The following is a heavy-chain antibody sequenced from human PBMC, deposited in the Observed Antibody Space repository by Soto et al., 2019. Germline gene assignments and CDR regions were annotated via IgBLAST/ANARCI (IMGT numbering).Heavy chain of an antibody. Sequence: ASVKVSCKASGGTFSSYAISWVRQAPGQGLEWMGGIIPIFGTANYAQKFQGRVTITADESTSTAYMELSSLRSEDTAVYYCATYNAEQWLLQFDYWGQGTLVTVSS. J-gene: IGHJ4*02. D-gene: IGHD6-19*01. CDR1: GGTFSSYA. CDR3: ATYNAEQWLLQFDY. V-gene: IGHV1-69*13. CDR2: IIPIFGTA.